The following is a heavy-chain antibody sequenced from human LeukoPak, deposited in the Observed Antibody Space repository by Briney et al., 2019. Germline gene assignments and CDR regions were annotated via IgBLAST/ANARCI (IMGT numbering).Heavy chain of an antibody. CDR1: GYTFTGYY. J-gene: IGHJ3*02. CDR2: INPNSGGT. V-gene: IGHV1-2*02. Sequence: ASVKVSCKASGYTFTGYYMHWVRQAPGRGLEWMGWINPNSGGTNYAQKFQGRVTLTRDTSISTAYMELTRLRSDDTAVYYCAREYAGTTFQDAFDIWGQGTMITVSS. CDR3: AREYAGTTFQDAFDI. D-gene: IGHD1-7*01.